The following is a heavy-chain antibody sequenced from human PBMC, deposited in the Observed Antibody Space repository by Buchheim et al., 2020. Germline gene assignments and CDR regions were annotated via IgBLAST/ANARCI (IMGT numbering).Heavy chain of an antibody. CDR3: ARDLGYCSGGRCSYYFDY. D-gene: IGHD2-15*01. V-gene: IGHV4-59*01. CDR2: IYYSGST. CDR1: GGSISSYY. Sequence: QVQLQESGPGLVKPSETLSLTCTVSGGSISSYYWSWIRQPPGKGLEWIGYIYYSGSTNYNPSLKSRVTISGDMSKNQFSLKLSSVTAADTAVYYCARDLGYCSGGRCSYYFDYWGQGTL. J-gene: IGHJ4*02.